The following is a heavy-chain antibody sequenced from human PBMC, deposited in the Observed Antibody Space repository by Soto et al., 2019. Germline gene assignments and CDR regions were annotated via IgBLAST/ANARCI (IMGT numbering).Heavy chain of an antibody. J-gene: IGHJ4*02. CDR3: ARGYCSGGSCYSFDY. Sequence: QVQLVQSGAEVKKPGSSVKVSCKASGGTFSSYTISWVRQAPGQGLEWMGRIIPILGIANYAQKFQGRVTITADKSTSTAYMELCSLRSEDTAVYYCARGYCSGGSCYSFDYWGQGTLVTVSS. CDR2: IIPILGIA. D-gene: IGHD2-15*01. CDR1: GGTFSSYT. V-gene: IGHV1-69*02.